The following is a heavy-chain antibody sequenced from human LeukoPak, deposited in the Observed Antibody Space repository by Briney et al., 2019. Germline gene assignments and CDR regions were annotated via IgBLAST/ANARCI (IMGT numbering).Heavy chain of an antibody. D-gene: IGHD5-18*01. Sequence: ASVKVSCKASGGTFSSYAISWVRQAPGQGLEWMGRIIPIFGTASYAQKFQGRVTITTDESTSTAYMELSSLRSEDTAVYYCASSGYSYVSGGTYDYYFDYWGQGTLVTVSS. CDR2: IIPIFGTA. CDR1: GGTFSSYA. CDR3: ASSGYSYVSGGTYDYYFDY. V-gene: IGHV1-69*05. J-gene: IGHJ4*02.